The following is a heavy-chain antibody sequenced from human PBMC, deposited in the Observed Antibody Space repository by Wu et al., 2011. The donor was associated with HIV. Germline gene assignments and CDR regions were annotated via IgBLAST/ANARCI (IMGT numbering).Heavy chain of an antibody. CDR3: AGAAMTTIRFFDHHYFDC. J-gene: IGHJ4*02. Sequence: GREVKKPGSSVKVSCKASGGNFNSHVINWVRQAPGQGLEWMGGTIPLFGTTNYAQKFQGRVTITTDDSTSTAFMELSSLRSNDTAVYYCAGAAMTTIRFFDHHYFDCWGQGTLVTVSS. D-gene: IGHD5-24*01. CDR1: GGNFNSHV. CDR2: TIPLFGTT. V-gene: IGHV1-69*05.